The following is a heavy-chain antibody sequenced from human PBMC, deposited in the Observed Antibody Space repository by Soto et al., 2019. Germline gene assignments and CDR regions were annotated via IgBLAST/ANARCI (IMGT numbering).Heavy chain of an antibody. D-gene: IGHD3-3*01. Sequence: EVQLVESGGGLVQPGGSLRVSCAASGFTFSSFWMYWVRQAPGKGLAWVSRINSDGSSTNYADSVRGRVTISRDNAKNTLYLQMNSLRAEDTAVYYCARIDFWSGMEVWGQGTTVTVSS. J-gene: IGHJ6*02. V-gene: IGHV3-74*01. CDR1: GFTFSSFW. CDR3: ARIDFWSGMEV. CDR2: INSDGSST.